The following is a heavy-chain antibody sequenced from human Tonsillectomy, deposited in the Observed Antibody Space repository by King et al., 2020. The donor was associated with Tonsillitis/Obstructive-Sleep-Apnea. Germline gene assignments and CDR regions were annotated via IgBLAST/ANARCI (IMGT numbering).Heavy chain of an antibody. CDR3: AKSGYDFWSGYYAFDI. J-gene: IGHJ3*02. D-gene: IGHD3-3*01. CDR1: GFTFSSYA. Sequence: VQLVESGGGLVQPGGSLRLSCAASGFTFSSYAMSWVRQAPGKGLEWVSAISGSGGSTYYADSVKGRFTISRDNSKNPLYLQMNSLRAEDTAVYYCAKSGYDFWSGYYAFDIWGQGTMVTVSS. V-gene: IGHV3-23*04. CDR2: ISGSGGST.